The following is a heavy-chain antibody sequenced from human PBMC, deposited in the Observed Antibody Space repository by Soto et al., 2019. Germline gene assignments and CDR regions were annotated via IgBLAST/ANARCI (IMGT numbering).Heavy chain of an antibody. Sequence: SETLSLTCTVSGGSIRSGDYYWSWIRQPPGKGLESIGYIYYSGSTYYNPSLKSRVTISVDTSKNQFSLKLSSVTAADTAVYYCATNFWNDYGDYFDYWGQGTLVTVSS. V-gene: IGHV4-30-4*01. D-gene: IGHD4-17*01. CDR3: ATNFWNDYGDYFDY. J-gene: IGHJ4*02. CDR1: GGSIRSGDYY. CDR2: IYYSGST.